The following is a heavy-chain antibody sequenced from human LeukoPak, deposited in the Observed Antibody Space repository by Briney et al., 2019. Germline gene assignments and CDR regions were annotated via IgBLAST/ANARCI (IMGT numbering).Heavy chain of an antibody. Sequence: SETLSLTCTVFGDWSWIRQPPGKGLEWIGHIYSSGSTNYNPSLKSRVTISVDTSKNHFSLRLTSVTAADTAVYYCAREAHNSGGFDYWGQGTLVTVSS. J-gene: IGHJ4*02. CDR1: GD. CDR2: IYSSGST. D-gene: IGHD6-19*01. V-gene: IGHV4-59*12. CDR3: AREAHNSGGFDY.